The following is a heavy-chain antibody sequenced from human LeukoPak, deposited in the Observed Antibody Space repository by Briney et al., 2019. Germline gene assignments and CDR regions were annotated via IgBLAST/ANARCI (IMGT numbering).Heavy chain of an antibody. CDR1: GYTFSSYD. D-gene: IGHD2-2*01. Sequence: VKVSCKASGYTFSSYDINWVRQATGQGLEWMGWMNPNSGNTGYAQKFQGRVTMTRNTSISTAYMDLSSLRSEDTAVYYCARRYCSSTSCHYFDYWGQGTLVTVSS. V-gene: IGHV1-8*01. J-gene: IGHJ4*02. CDR3: ARRYCSSTSCHYFDY. CDR2: MNPNSGNT.